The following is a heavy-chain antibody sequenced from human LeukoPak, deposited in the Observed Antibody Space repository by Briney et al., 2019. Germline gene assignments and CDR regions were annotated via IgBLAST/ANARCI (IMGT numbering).Heavy chain of an antibody. V-gene: IGHV4-39*07. Sequence: SETLSLTCTVSGDSISSSRYYWGWVRQPSGKGPGWIGSIFYTGSTYYNPSLKSRVTMSIDTSKNQFSLTLRSMTAADTAVYYCAREFEMFLYFDYWGQGTLLTVSS. CDR3: AREFEMFLYFDY. CDR2: IFYTGST. CDR1: GDSISSSRYY. D-gene: IGHD5-24*01. J-gene: IGHJ4*02.